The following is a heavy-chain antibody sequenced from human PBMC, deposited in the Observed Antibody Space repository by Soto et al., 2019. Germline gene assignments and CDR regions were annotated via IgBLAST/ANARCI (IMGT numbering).Heavy chain of an antibody. CDR3: AKVYCANGVCYKSGVYYYFGMDV. Sequence: GGSLRLSCVASGFTFSSYAMSWVRQAPGKGLEWVSAISVSGGSTYYADSVKGRFTISRDNSKNTLYLQMNSLRAEDTAVYYCAKVYCANGVCYKSGVYYYFGMDVWGQGTTVTVSS. D-gene: IGHD2-8*01. CDR2: ISVSGGST. V-gene: IGHV3-23*01. J-gene: IGHJ6*02. CDR1: GFTFSSYA.